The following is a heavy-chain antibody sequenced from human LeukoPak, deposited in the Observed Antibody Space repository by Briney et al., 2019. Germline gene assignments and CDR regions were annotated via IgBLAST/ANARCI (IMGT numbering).Heavy chain of an antibody. J-gene: IGHJ5*02. V-gene: IGHV4-4*07. Sequence: SETLSLTCTVSGGSISSYYWSWIRQPAGKGLEWIGRIYTSGSTNYNPSLKSRVTMSVDTSKNQFSLKLSSVTAADTAVYYCARDLWQLVRAAWFDPWGQGTLVTVSS. CDR3: ARDLWQLVRAAWFDP. D-gene: IGHD6-6*01. CDR2: IYTSGST. CDR1: GGSISSYY.